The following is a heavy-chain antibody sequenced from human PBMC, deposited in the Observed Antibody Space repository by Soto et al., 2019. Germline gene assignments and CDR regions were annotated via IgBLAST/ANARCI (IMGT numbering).Heavy chain of an antibody. V-gene: IGHV1-24*01. CDR2: FDPEDGET. J-gene: IGHJ4*02. D-gene: IGHD6-19*01. CDR3: TTDLVYAQPAGTGY. CDR1: GYTLTELS. Sequence: SSVKVSCKLSGYTLTELSMHWLRKAPGKGLEWMGGFDPEDGETIYAQKFQGRVTLTEDTSTDTAYMELSSLRSEDTAVYYCTTDLVYAQPAGTGYWGQGTLVTVSS.